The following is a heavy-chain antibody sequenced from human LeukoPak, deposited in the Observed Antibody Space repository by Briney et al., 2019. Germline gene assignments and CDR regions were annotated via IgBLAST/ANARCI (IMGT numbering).Heavy chain of an antibody. CDR3: ARDRGICSSTSCYRAVGY. CDR1: GYTFTGYC. CDR2: INPNSGGT. V-gene: IGHV1-2*02. J-gene: IGHJ4*02. Sequence: ASVKVSCKASGYTFTGYCMHWVRQAPGQGLEWMGWINPNSGGTNYAQKFQGRVTMTRDTSISTAYMELSRLRSDDTAVYYCARDRGICSSTSCYRAVGYWGQGTLVTVSS. D-gene: IGHD2-2*02.